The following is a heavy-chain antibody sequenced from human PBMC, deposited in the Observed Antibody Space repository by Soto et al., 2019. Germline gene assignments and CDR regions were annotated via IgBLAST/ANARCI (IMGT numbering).Heavy chain of an antibody. CDR3: ARDHLILPAHDFFYGSDV. D-gene: IGHD2-21*02. J-gene: IGHJ6*02. CDR1: GFVFSMYS. V-gene: IGHV3-7*03. CDR2: IPQEGVDG. Sequence: PGGSLRLSCEVSGFVFSMYSMSWVRQTPGKGLEWVAKIPQEGVDGHYADSVKGRFTISRDNGKNSLYLQMNNLRAEDTAVYYCARDHLILPAHDFFYGSDVWGRGATVTVLL.